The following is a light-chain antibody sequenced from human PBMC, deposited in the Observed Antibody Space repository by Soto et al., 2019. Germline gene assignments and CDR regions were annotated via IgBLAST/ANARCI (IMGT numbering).Light chain of an antibody. V-gene: IGKV1-5*01. Sequence: DIQMTQSPSTLSAYVGDRVTITCRASQSINGWLAWYQQKPGKAPKLLIYDASSLESGVPSRFSGSGSGTEFTLTISSLQPDDFATFYCLQYNTYSRTFGQGTKVEVK. CDR3: LQYNTYSRT. CDR2: DAS. CDR1: QSINGW. J-gene: IGKJ1*01.